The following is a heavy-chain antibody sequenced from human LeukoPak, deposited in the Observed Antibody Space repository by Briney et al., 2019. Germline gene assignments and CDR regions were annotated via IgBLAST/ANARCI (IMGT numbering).Heavy chain of an antibody. D-gene: IGHD1-14*01. CDR3: AREIRPGNYYYYMDV. CDR1: GGSISSGSYY. J-gene: IGHJ6*03. CDR2: IYTSGST. Sequence: SETLSLTCTVSGGSISSGSYYWSWIRQPAGKGLEWIGRIYTSGSTNYNPSLKSRVTISVDMSKNQFSLKLTSVTAADTAVYYCAREIRPGNYYYYMDVWGKGTTVTLSS. V-gene: IGHV4-61*02.